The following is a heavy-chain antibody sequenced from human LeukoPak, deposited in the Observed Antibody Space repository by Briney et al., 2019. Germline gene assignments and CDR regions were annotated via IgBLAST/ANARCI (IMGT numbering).Heavy chain of an antibody. CDR1: GFTFSSYA. V-gene: IGHV3-30*04. J-gene: IGHJ4*02. CDR3: ARALGIAVAGFLDY. D-gene: IGHD6-19*01. Sequence: QPGGSLRLSCAASGFTFSSYAMHWVRQAPGEGLEWVAVISYDGSNKYYADSVKGRFTISRDNSKNTLYLQMNSLRAEDTAVYYCARALGIAVAGFLDYWGQGTLVTVSS. CDR2: ISYDGSNK.